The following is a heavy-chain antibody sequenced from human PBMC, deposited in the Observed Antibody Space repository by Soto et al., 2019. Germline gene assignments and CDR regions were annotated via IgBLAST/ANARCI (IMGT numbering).Heavy chain of an antibody. D-gene: IGHD3-16*01. CDR2: IYWDDDK. J-gene: IGHJ5*02. V-gene: IGHV2-5*02. CDR3: ARGFTSFQLDSWFDP. CDR1: GFSLSTSGVG. Sequence: QITLKESGPTLVKPTQPLTLTCTFSGFSLSTSGVGVGWIRQPPGKALEWLALIYWDDDKRYSPSLTSRLTITNDTAKNQVVLTMTNMDPVDTATYYCARGFTSFQLDSWFDPWVQGSLVTVSS.